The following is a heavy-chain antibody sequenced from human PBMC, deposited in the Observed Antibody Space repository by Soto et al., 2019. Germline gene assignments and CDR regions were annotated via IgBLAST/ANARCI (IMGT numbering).Heavy chain of an antibody. CDR1: GGSISSGGYY. CDR3: TRGALLWSNYGMDV. CDR2: IYYSGST. D-gene: IGHD3-10*01. V-gene: IGHV4-31*03. Sequence: PSETLSLTCTVSGGSISSGGYYWSWIRQHPGKGLEWIGYIYYSGSTYYNPSLKSRVTISVDTSKNQFSLKLSSVTAADTAVYYCTRGALLWSNYGMDVWGQGTLVTVSS. J-gene: IGHJ6*02.